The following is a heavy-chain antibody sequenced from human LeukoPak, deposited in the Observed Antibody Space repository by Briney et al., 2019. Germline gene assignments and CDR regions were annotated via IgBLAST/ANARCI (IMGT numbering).Heavy chain of an antibody. CDR1: GFTFDDYA. J-gene: IGHJ4*02. CDR3: AKDTGSGSYYALDY. V-gene: IGHV3-9*01. Sequence: GGSLRLSCAASGFTFDDYAMHWVRQAPGKGLEWVSGISWNSGGIGYADSVKGRFTISRDNAKNSLYLQMNSLRAEDTALYYCAKDTGSGSYYALDYWGQGTLVTVSS. D-gene: IGHD3-10*01. CDR2: ISWNSGGI.